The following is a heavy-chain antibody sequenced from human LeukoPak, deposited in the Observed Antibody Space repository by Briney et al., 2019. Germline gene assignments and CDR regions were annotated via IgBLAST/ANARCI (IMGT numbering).Heavy chain of an antibody. V-gene: IGHV1-2*06. J-gene: IGHJ4*02. Sequence: GASVKVSCKASGYTFTGYYMHWVRQAPGQGLEWMGRINPNSGGTNYAQKFQGRVTMTRDTSISTAYMELSRLRSDDTAVYYCAKLEGGCYDSSGYYSGSFDYWGQGTLVTVSS. CDR1: GYTFTGYY. CDR3: AKLEGGCYDSSGYYSGSFDY. CDR2: INPNSGGT. D-gene: IGHD3-22*01.